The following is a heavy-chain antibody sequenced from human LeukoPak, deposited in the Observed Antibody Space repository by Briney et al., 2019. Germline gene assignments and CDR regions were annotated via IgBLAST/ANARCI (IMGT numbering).Heavy chain of an antibody. V-gene: IGHV1-69*13. CDR2: IIPIFGTA. Sequence: SVKVSCKASGGAFSSYAIGWVRQAPGQGLEWMGGIIPIFGTANYAQKFQGRVTITADESTSTAYMELSSLRSEDTAVYYCARESYGSGSFDYWGQGTLVTVSS. J-gene: IGHJ4*02. D-gene: IGHD3-10*01. CDR3: ARESYGSGSFDY. CDR1: GGAFSSYA.